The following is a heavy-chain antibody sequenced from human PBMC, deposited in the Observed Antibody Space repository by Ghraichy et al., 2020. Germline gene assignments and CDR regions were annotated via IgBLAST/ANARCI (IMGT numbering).Heavy chain of an antibody. D-gene: IGHD4-23*01. CDR2: ISISSRTI. J-gene: IGHJ6*02. V-gene: IGHV3-48*02. CDR3: ARASTVVRFFYYAGLDV. CDR1: GFTFSSYS. Sequence: GGSLRLSCVGSGFTFSSYSMNWVRQSPGKGLEWLSHISISSRTISYADSVKGRFTISRDNAQNSLYLQMNSLRDEDTAVYYCARASTVVRFFYYAGLDVWGQGTTVTVSS.